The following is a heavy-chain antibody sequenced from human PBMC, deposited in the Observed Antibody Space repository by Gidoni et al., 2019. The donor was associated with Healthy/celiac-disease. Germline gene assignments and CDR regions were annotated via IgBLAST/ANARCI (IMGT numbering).Heavy chain of an antibody. CDR3: AKPQSHSSGYWYFDL. CDR2: ISGIGGST. J-gene: IGHJ2*01. CDR1: GFPFSSYA. V-gene: IGHV3-23*01. Sequence: EVQLLESGGGLVQPGGSLRPTGAALGFPFSSYAMSWVGQAPGKGLECVSAISGIGGSTSYADSLKGRFTISRDNSKNTLYLQMTSLRAEDTAVYYCAKPQSHSSGYWYFDLWGRGTLVTVSS. D-gene: IGHD3-22*01.